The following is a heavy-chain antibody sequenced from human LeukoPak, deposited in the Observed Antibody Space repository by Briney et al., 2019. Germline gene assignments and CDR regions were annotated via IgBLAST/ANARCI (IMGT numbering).Heavy chain of an antibody. V-gene: IGHV1-18*01. J-gene: IGHJ5*02. Sequence: RRASVKVSCKASGGTFSSYAISWVRQAPGQGLEWMGWISAYNGNTNYAQKLQGRVTMTTDTSTSTAYMELRSLGSDDTAVYYCARDARFVVVVAANANWFDPWGQGTLVTVSS. CDR3: ARDARFVVVVAANANWFDP. CDR2: ISAYNGNT. CDR1: GGTFSSYA. D-gene: IGHD2-15*01.